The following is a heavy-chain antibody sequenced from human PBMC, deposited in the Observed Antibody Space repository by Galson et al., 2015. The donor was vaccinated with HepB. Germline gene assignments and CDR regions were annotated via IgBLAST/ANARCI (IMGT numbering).Heavy chain of an antibody. D-gene: IGHD6-6*01. Sequence: SLRLSCAASGFTVSSNYMSWVRQAPGKGLEWVSVIYSGGSTYYADSVKGRFTISRDNSKNTLYLQMNSLRAEDTAVYYCYGIAARSYYGMDVWGQGTTVTVSS. J-gene: IGHJ6*02. CDR3: YGIAARSYYGMDV. V-gene: IGHV3-53*01. CDR1: GFTVSSNY. CDR2: IYSGGST.